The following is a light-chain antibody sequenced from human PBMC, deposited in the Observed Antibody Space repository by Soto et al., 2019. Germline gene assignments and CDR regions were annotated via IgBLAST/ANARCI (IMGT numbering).Light chain of an antibody. CDR2: AAS. Sequence: DIQMTQSPSSLSASVGDRVTITCRASQSISTYLHWYQQKSGEAPKLLIYAASHLQSGVPSRFSGSGSGTHFTLTMNSVQPEDFATYYCQQGYSTPWTFGQGTKVDSK. J-gene: IGKJ1*01. V-gene: IGKV1-39*01. CDR1: QSISTY. CDR3: QQGYSTPWT.